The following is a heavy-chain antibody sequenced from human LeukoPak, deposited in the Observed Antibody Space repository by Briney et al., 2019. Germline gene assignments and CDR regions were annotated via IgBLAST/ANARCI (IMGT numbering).Heavy chain of an antibody. CDR2: IYYSGST. CDR3: ASFVVVIAAYD. D-gene: IGHD2-15*01. Sequence: SETLSLTCTVSGGSISSSSYYWGWIRQPPGKGLEWIGSIYYSGSTYYNPSLKSRVTISVDTSKNQFALKLSSVTDADTAVYYCASFVVVIAAYDWGQGTLVTVSS. CDR1: GGSISSSSYY. J-gene: IGHJ4*02. V-gene: IGHV4-39*01.